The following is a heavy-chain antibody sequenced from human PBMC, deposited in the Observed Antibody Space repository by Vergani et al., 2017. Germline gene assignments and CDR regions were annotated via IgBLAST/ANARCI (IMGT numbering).Heavy chain of an antibody. D-gene: IGHD5-12*01. CDR2: IGTAGDT. CDR3: ARGYSGRYSGYDWDN. Sequence: EVQLLESGGGLVQPGGSLRLSCAASGFTFSSYAMSWVRQAPGKGLEWVSAIGTAGDTYYPGSVKGRFTISRENAKNSLYLQMNSLRAGDTAVYYCARGYSGRYSGYDWDNWGQGTLVTVSS. V-gene: IGHV3-13*04. J-gene: IGHJ4*02. CDR1: GFTFSSYA.